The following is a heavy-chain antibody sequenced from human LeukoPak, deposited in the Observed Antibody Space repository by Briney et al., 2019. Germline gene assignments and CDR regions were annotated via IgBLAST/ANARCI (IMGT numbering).Heavy chain of an antibody. V-gene: IGHV3-30*18. CDR1: GFTVSTYG. CDR3: AKGEYTYGPGSFDY. D-gene: IGHD3-10*01. Sequence: GGSLRLSCAASGFTVSTYGMHWVRQAPGKGLERVAVISNDGSNKYYADSVKGRFTISRDNSKNTLYLQMNSLRAEDSAVYYCAKGEYTYGPGSFDYWGQGTLVTVSS. J-gene: IGHJ4*02. CDR2: ISNDGSNK.